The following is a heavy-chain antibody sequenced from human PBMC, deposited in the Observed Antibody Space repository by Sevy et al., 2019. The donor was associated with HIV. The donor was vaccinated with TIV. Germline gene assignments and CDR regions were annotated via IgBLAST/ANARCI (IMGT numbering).Heavy chain of an antibody. CDR3: STDPIIVLLVTDGMDV. D-gene: IGHD2-8*02. CDR1: GFTFTHAW. V-gene: IGHV3-15*01. Sequence: GGSLRLSCTASGFTFTHAWMSWVRQAPGKGLEWVGRIKSTHDGGTTDYAAPVKGRFTISRDDSKNTLYLQMNSLKTEDTAVYYCSTDPIIVLLVTDGMDVWGQGTTVTVSS. J-gene: IGHJ6*02. CDR2: IKSTHDGGTT.